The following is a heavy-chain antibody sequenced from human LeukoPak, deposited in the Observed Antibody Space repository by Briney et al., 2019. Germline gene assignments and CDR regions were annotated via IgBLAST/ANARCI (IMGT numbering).Heavy chain of an antibody. Sequence: GGSLRLSCAASEFTFSTYVMSWVRQAPGRRLEWVSAIAGDSGSTYHADSVKGRFTISRDNSKNTLYLQMNSLRAEDTAVYYCAKGSTNARPYYFDYWGQGTLVTVSS. V-gene: IGHV3-23*01. CDR2: IAGDSGST. J-gene: IGHJ4*02. CDR1: EFTFSTYV. CDR3: AKGSTNARPYYFDY. D-gene: IGHD2-8*01.